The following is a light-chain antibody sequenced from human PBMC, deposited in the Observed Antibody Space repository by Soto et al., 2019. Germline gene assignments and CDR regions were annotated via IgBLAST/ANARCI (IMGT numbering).Light chain of an antibody. Sequence: DIQMTQSPSSLSASVGDRVTITCRASQGIRNYLAWYQQKPGKVPKLLIYTASTLQSGVPSRFSGSGYGTDFTLTISSLQPEDVATYYCQKYSSPPYTFGQGTKLEI. CDR2: TAS. J-gene: IGKJ2*01. V-gene: IGKV1-27*01. CDR1: QGIRNY. CDR3: QKYSSPPYT.